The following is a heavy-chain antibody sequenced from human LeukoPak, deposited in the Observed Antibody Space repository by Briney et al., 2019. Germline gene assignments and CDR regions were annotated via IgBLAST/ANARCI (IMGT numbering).Heavy chain of an antibody. Sequence: GGSLRLSCAASGFTFRSYGMHWVRQAPGKGLEWVAFIRYDGSNKYYADSVKGRFTISRDNSKNTLYLQMNSLRAEDTAVYYCAKDAGSYYYGSGSIDYWGQGTLVTVSS. CDR2: IRYDGSNK. CDR1: GFTFRSYG. D-gene: IGHD3-10*01. J-gene: IGHJ4*02. CDR3: AKDAGSYYYGSGSIDY. V-gene: IGHV3-30*02.